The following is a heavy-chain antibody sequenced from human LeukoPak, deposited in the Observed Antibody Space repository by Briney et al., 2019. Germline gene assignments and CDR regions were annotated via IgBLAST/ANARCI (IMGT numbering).Heavy chain of an antibody. CDR1: GFTFSSYA. D-gene: IGHD3-3*01. V-gene: IGHV3-23*01. Sequence: GGSLRLSCAASGFTFSSYAMSWVRQAPGKGLEWVSATSGSGGSTYYADSVKGRFTISRDNSKNTLYLQMNSLRAEDTAVYYCAKLSYDFWSGYSDAFDIWGQGTMVTVSS. J-gene: IGHJ3*02. CDR2: TSGSGGST. CDR3: AKLSYDFWSGYSDAFDI.